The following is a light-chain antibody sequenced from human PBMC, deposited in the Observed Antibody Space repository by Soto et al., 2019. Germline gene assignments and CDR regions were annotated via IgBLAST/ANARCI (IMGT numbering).Light chain of an antibody. CDR3: AAWDDSLSGRL. CDR1: SSNIGTNY. CDR2: GDN. Sequence: QPVLTQPPSASGTPGQRVTISCSGSSSNIGTNYAYWYQQLPGTAPKLLMYGDNQRPSGVPDRFSGSGSGTSASLAISDLRSEDEGDYYCAAWDDSLSGRLFGGGTKLTVL. J-gene: IGLJ3*02. V-gene: IGLV1-47*02.